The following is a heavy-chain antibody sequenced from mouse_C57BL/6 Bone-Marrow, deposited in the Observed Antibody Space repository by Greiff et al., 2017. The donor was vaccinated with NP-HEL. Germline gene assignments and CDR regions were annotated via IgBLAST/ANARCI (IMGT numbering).Heavy chain of an antibody. CDR1: GYTFTSYW. D-gene: IGHD1-1*01. CDR3: ARKILREYYFDY. Sequence: QVQLQQPGAELVRPGTSVKLSCKASGYTFTSYWMHWVKQRPGQGLEWIGVIDPSDSYTNYNQKFKGKATLTVDTSSSTAYMQLSSLTSEDSAVSYCARKILREYYFDYWGQGTTLTVSS. CDR2: IDPSDSYT. J-gene: IGHJ2*01. V-gene: IGHV1-59*01.